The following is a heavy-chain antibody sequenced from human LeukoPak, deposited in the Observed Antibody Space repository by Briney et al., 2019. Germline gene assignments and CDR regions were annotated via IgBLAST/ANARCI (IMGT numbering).Heavy chain of an antibody. V-gene: IGHV3-48*04. CDR1: GFTFSTYI. D-gene: IGHD6-19*01. CDR3: AKIKSDSIGWYEFDG. J-gene: IGHJ4*02. Sequence: GGSLRLSCAASGFTFSTYIMSWVRQAPGTGLEWVAYISSDSSKKFYADSVKGRFTTSRDNAKNSVYLQMNSLRTEDTAVYYCAKIKSDSIGWYEFDGWGQGTLVTVSS. CDR2: ISSDSSKK.